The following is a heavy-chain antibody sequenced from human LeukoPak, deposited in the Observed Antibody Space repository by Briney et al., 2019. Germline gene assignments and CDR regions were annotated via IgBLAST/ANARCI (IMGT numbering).Heavy chain of an antibody. CDR3: AKALGYCSGGSCYTRDAFDI. CDR1: GFTFSSYA. CDR2: ISGSGGST. D-gene: IGHD2-15*01. J-gene: IGHJ3*02. V-gene: IGHV3-23*01. Sequence: GGSLRLSCAASGFTFSSYAMSWVRQAPGKGLEWVSAISGSGGSTYYADSVKGRFTISRDNSKNTLYLQMNSLRAEDTAVYYCAKALGYCSGGSCYTRDAFDIWGQGTMVTVSS.